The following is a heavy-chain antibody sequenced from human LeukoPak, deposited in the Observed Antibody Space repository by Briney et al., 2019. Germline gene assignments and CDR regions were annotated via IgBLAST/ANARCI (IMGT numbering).Heavy chain of an antibody. Sequence: SETLSLTCTVSGDSIINNYWTWIRQPPGRTLEWIGFIYYTGSTNYNPSLKSPFTMALDTSHRQFSLTLTSVTTAATAVYYCARQKPAPGTYYFDHWGHGTLVTVSS. J-gene: IGHJ4*01. D-gene: IGHD6-13*01. V-gene: IGHV4-59*08. CDR2: IYYTGST. CDR3: ARQKPAPGTYYFDH. CDR1: GDSIINNY.